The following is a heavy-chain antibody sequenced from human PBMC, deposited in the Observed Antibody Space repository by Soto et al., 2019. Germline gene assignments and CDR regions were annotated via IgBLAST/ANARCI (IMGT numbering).Heavy chain of an antibody. Sequence: QLQLQESGPGLVKPSETLSLTCTVSGGSISSSYYWGWIRQPPGKGLEWIGSIYYSGSTYYNPSLKRRVTISVDTSKNQFALNLSSVTAADTAVYYCATLWFGEGNYWGQGTLVTVSS. J-gene: IGHJ4*02. V-gene: IGHV4-39*01. CDR1: GGSISSSYY. CDR3: ATLWFGEGNY. D-gene: IGHD3-10*01. CDR2: IYYSGST.